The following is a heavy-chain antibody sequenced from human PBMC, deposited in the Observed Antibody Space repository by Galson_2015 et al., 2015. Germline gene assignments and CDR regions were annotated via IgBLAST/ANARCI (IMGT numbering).Heavy chain of an antibody. D-gene: IGHD2-15*01. CDR2: IKSKTDGGTT. J-gene: IGHJ6*02. CDR1: GFTFSNAW. Sequence: SLRLSCAASGFTFSNAWRSWVRQAPGKGLEWVGRIKSKTDGGTTDYAAPVKGRFTISRDDSKNTLYLQMNSLKTEDTAVYYCTTFGHIVVYYYYYGMDVWGQGTTVTVSS. CDR3: TTFGHIVVYYYYYGMDV. V-gene: IGHV3-15*01.